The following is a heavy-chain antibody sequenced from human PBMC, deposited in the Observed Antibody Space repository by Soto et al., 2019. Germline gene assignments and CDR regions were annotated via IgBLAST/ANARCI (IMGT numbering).Heavy chain of an antibody. CDR2: ITDNGGST. Sequence: EVQLLESGGGLVQAGGSLRLSCAASGFTFSRDGMSWVRQAPGKGLEWVSLITDNGGSTYYADSVKGRFTISRDNTKNTLFLQMSSLRADDSAVYFCARGSKDSYPGSRIFDFWGRGTLVTVSS. CDR1: GFTFSRDG. D-gene: IGHD3-10*01. V-gene: IGHV3-23*01. CDR3: ARGSKDSYPGSRIFDF. J-gene: IGHJ4*02.